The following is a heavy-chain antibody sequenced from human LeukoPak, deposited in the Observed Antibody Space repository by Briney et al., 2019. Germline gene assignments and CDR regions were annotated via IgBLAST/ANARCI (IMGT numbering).Heavy chain of an antibody. Sequence: SETLSLTCTVSGGSISNYYWYWMRQPPGKGLEWIAYSFYSGNPNYNPSLKSRVTISVDTSKNRFSLKLTSVTAADTAVYYCAKGGPEASAELSWFDPWGQGTLVTVSS. CDR1: GGSISNYY. CDR3: AKGGPEASAELSWFDP. D-gene: IGHD1-14*01. CDR2: SFYSGNP. V-gene: IGHV4-59*12. J-gene: IGHJ5*02.